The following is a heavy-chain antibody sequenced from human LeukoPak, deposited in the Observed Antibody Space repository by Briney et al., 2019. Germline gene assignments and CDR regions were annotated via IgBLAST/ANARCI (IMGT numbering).Heavy chain of an antibody. D-gene: IGHD3-22*01. CDR1: GGSISSGSYY. Sequence: SETLSLTCTVSGGSISSGSYYWSWIRQPPGKGLEWIGYIYYSGSTNYNPSLKSRVTISVDTSKNQFSLKLSSVTAADTAVYYCARHPPTRVDSSGYYYVGAFDIWGQGTMVTVSS. CDR3: ARHPPTRVDSSGYYYVGAFDI. J-gene: IGHJ3*02. CDR2: IYYSGST. V-gene: IGHV4-61*01.